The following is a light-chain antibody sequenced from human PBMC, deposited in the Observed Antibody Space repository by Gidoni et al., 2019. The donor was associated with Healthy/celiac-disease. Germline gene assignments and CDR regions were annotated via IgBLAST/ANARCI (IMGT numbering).Light chain of an antibody. Sequence: QSALPQPASVSGSPGQSITISCTGTSSDVGGSNYVSWYQQHPGKAPKLMIYEVSNRPSGVSNRFSGSKSGNTASLTISGLQAEDEADYYCSSYTSSSTPVVFGGGTKLTVL. V-gene: IGLV2-14*01. CDR2: EVS. CDR1: SSDVGGSNY. J-gene: IGLJ2*01. CDR3: SSYTSSSTPVV.